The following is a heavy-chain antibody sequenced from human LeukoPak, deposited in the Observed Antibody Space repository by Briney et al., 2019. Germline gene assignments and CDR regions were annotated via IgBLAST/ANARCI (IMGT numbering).Heavy chain of an antibody. Sequence: SETLSLTCTVSAGSISSSSYYWGWIRQLPGKGLEWIGSIYYSGSTYYNPSLKSRVTISVDTSKNQFSLKLSSVTAADTAVYYCATSRYYYDSSGYYNGAAFDIWGQGTMVTVSS. CDR2: IYYSGST. V-gene: IGHV4-39*01. CDR3: ATSRYYYDSSGYYNGAAFDI. J-gene: IGHJ3*02. CDR1: AGSISSSSYY. D-gene: IGHD3-22*01.